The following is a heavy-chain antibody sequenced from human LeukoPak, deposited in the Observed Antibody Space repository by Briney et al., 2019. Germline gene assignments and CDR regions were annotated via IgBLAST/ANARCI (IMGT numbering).Heavy chain of an antibody. CDR3: ASSPNYYDSSGHTPFDY. Sequence: LRLSCAASGFTVSSDYMTWVRQAPGKGLEWIGYIYHSGSTYYNPSLKSRVTISVDRSKNQFSLKLSSVTAADTAVYYCASSPNYYDSSGHTPFDYWGQGTLVTVSS. D-gene: IGHD3-22*01. CDR1: GFTVSSDY. J-gene: IGHJ4*02. CDR2: IYHSGST. V-gene: IGHV4-30-2*01.